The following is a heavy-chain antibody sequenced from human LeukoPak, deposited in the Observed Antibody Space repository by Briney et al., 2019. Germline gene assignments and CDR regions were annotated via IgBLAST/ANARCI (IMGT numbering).Heavy chain of an antibody. D-gene: IGHD6-13*01. CDR2: IKQDGSEK. CDR3: ARDMYSSSWYTPFPYYFDY. V-gene: IGHV3-7*01. CDR1: GFTFSSYR. J-gene: IGHJ4*02. Sequence: PGGSLRLSCAASGFTFSSYRMSWVRQAPGKGLEWVANIKQDGSEKYHVDSGKGRFTISRDNAKNSLYLQMNSLRAEDTAVYYCARDMYSSSWYTPFPYYFDYWGQGILVTVSS.